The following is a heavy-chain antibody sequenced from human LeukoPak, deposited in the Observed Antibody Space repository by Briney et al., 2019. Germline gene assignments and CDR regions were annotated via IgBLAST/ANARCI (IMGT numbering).Heavy chain of an antibody. D-gene: IGHD2-2*01. CDR1: GGSISSSSYY. Sequence: SETLSLTCTVSGGSISSSSYYWGWIRQPPGKGLEWLGSIYYSGSTYYNPSLKSRVTISVDTSKNQFSLKLSSVTAADTAVYYCARVVPADYGFSYYYYYMDVWGKGTTVTVSS. CDR3: ARVVPADYGFSYYYYYMDV. CDR2: IYYSGST. J-gene: IGHJ6*03. V-gene: IGHV4-39*07.